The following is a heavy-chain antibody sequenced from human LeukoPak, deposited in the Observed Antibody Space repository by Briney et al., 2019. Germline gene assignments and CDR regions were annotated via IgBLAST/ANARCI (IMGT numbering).Heavy chain of an antibody. CDR3: ARVGTMAYSFDY. Sequence: SETLSLTCTVSGGSISSGSYYWSWIRQPAGKGLEWIGRIYTSGSTNYNPSLKSRLIISVDTSKNQFSLRLSSVTAADTAVYYCARVGTMAYSFDYWGQGSLVTVSS. D-gene: IGHD4/OR15-4a*01. CDR1: GGSISSGSYY. CDR2: IYTSGST. J-gene: IGHJ4*02. V-gene: IGHV4-61*02.